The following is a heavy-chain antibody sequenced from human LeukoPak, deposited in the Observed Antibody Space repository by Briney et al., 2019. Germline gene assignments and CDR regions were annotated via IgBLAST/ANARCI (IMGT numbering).Heavy chain of an antibody. V-gene: IGHV3-74*01. CDR3: ARVLSIFGVVTASFDY. CDR2: INTDGSST. J-gene: IGHJ4*02. Sequence: PGGSLRLSCAASGFTFSSYWMHWVRQAPGKGLVWVSRINTDGSSTSYADSVKGRFTISRDNAKNTLYLQMNSLRAEDTAVYYCARVLSIFGVVTASFDYWGQGTLVTVSS. CDR1: GFTFSSYW. D-gene: IGHD3-3*01.